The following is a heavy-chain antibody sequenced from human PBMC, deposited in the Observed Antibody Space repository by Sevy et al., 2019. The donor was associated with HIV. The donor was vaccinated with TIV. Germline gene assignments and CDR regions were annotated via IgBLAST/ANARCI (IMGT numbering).Heavy chain of an antibody. CDR3: ARGTMVQGVIIPYYYYGMDV. CDR2: INSDGSST. J-gene: IGHJ6*02. D-gene: IGHD3-10*01. Sequence: GGSLRLSCAASGFTFSSYWMHWVRQAPGKGLVWVSRINSDGSSTSYADSVKGRFTISRDNAKNTLYLQMNSLRAEDTAVYYCARGTMVQGVIIPYYYYGMDVWGQGTTVTVSS. CDR1: GFTFSSYW. V-gene: IGHV3-74*01.